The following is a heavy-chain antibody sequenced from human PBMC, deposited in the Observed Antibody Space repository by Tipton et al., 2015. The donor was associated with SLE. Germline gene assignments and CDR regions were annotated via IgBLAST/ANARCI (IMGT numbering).Heavy chain of an antibody. CDR3: ARHRGQSYGYLYIDY. J-gene: IGHJ4*02. CDR1: GGSISSYY. V-gene: IGHV4-4*07. D-gene: IGHD5-18*01. CDR2: IYTNENT. Sequence: TLSLTCTVSGGSISSYYWSWIRQPAGGGLEWIGRIYTNENTNYNPSLKSRVTISMDTSKNQLSLELNSVTAADTAVFYCARHRGQSYGYLYIDYWGQGTLVTVSS.